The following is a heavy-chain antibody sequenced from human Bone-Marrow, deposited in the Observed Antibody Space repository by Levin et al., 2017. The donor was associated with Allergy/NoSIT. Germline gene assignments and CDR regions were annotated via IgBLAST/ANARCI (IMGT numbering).Heavy chain of an antibody. D-gene: IGHD2-15*01. CDR2: INHSGST. Sequence: SETLSLTCAVYGGSFSGYYWSWIRQPPGKGLEWIGEINHSGSTNYNPSLKSRVTISVDTSKNQFSLKLSSVTAADTAVYYCARGIVVVVAATRWGYYYYGMDVWGQGTTVTVSS. J-gene: IGHJ6*02. V-gene: IGHV4-34*01. CDR3: ARGIVVVVAATRWGYYYYGMDV. CDR1: GGSFSGYY.